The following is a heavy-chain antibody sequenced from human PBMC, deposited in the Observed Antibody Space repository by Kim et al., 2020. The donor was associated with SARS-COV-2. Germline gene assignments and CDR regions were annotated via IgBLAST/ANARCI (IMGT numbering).Heavy chain of an antibody. CDR2: IIPIFGTA. V-gene: IGHV1-69*13. CDR1: GGTFSSYA. J-gene: IGHJ3*02. Sequence: SVKVSCKASGGTFSSYAISWVRQAPGQGLEWMGGIIPIFGTANYAQKFQGRVTITADESTSTAYMELSSLRSEDTAVYYCAGKEHCSGGSCYLDAFDIWGQGTMVTVSS. D-gene: IGHD2-15*01. CDR3: AGKEHCSGGSCYLDAFDI.